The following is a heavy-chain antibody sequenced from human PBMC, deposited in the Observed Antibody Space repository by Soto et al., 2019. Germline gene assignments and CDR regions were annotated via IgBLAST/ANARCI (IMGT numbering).Heavy chain of an antibody. CDR1: RFTFSTYS. V-gene: IGHV3-30*03. CDR2: ISFDGSKE. Sequence: GGSLRLSCAASRFTFSTYSMHWVRQAPGKGLEWVTFISFDGSKESHADAVKGRFIISRENSKKTLYLQMNSLRPEDTAVYYCARGAVGHYPGYFDSWGQGTRGT. D-gene: IGHD1-26*01. CDR3: ARGAVGHYPGYFDS. J-gene: IGHJ4*02.